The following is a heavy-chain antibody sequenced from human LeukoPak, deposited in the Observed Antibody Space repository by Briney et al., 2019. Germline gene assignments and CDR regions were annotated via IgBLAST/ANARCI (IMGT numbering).Heavy chain of an antibody. Sequence: SETLSLTCAVSGGSISSSNCWSWVRQPPGKGLEWIGEIYHSGSTNYNPSRKRRVTISVDTSKNQFSLKLSCVTAADTAVYYCARVMGDYVWGSYRYTLDYWGQGTLVTVSS. J-gene: IGHJ4*02. CDR1: GGSISSSNC. V-gene: IGHV4-4*02. CDR2: IYHSGST. CDR3: ARVMGDYVWGSYRYTLDY. D-gene: IGHD3-16*02.